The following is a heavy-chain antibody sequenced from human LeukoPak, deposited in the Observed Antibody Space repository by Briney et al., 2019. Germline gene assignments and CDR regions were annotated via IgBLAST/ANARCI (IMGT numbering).Heavy chain of an antibody. V-gene: IGHV4-38-2*02. D-gene: IGHD1-1*01. Sequence: SETLSLTCTVSGYSIRNGYNWGWIRLSPGKGLEWLGSIYQSGSTYDNPSLKSRVSLSIDTSKNQFSLKLTSVTAADTALYYCARDSLRIQSGTTPWGQGTLVTVSS. J-gene: IGHJ5*02. CDR2: IYQSGST. CDR1: GYSIRNGYN. CDR3: ARDSLRIQSGTTP.